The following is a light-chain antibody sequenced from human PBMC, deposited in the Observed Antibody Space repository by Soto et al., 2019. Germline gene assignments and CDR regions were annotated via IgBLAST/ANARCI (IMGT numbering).Light chain of an antibody. CDR1: QDVSRW. V-gene: IGKV1-12*01. CDR2: AAS. J-gene: IGKJ1*01. Sequence: GDSVTITCRASQDVSRWLAWYQQRPGKAPKLLIYAASTLQSGVPSRFSGSGSGTDFTLTINSLQPEDFATYSCQQAHTLPWTFGQGTKVEIK. CDR3: QQAHTLPWT.